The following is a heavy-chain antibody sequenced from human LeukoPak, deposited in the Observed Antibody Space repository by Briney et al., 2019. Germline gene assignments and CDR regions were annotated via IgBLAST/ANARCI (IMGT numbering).Heavy chain of an antibody. CDR1: GLTFSNYP. D-gene: IGHD3-16*02. CDR3: AREGAIVGNAFDL. J-gene: IGHJ3*01. CDR2: ISYDESTQ. Sequence: PGRALRLSCAGSGLTFSNYPMHWVRQAPGKGLEWVAIISYDESTQYYAASVKGRFTISRDNSKKSLYLQMYGLRPEDTALYYCAREGAIVGNAFDLWGLGTMVIVSS. V-gene: IGHV3-30-3*01.